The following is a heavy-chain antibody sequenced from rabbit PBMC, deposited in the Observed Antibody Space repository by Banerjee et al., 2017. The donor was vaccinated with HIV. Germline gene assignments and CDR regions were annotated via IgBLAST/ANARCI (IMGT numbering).Heavy chain of an antibody. D-gene: IGHD7-1*01. CDR2: IYTSDTGSA. CDR1: GFSFSRDYD. V-gene: IGHV1S40*01. CDR3: ARGLNVGAGFGTPFDL. Sequence: QSLEESGGDLVKPGASLTLTCTASGFSFSRDYDMCWVRQAPGKRLEWIGCIYTSDTGSAYYASWAKGRFTISKTLSTTVTLQLNSLTAADSATYFCARGLNVGAGFGTPFDLWGPGTLVTVS. J-gene: IGHJ4*01.